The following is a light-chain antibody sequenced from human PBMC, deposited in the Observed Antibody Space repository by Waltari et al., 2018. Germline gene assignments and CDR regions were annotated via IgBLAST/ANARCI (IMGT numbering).Light chain of an antibody. V-gene: IGLV2-8*01. J-gene: IGLJ2*01. Sequence: QSALTQPPSASGSRGQSVTLSCTGTSSDVGRYNYVSWYQQHPGKAPKLMIYEVTKRPSGVPDRFSGSKSGNTASLTVSGLQAEDEADYYCSSYAGSNNVIFGGGTRLTVL. CDR3: SSYAGSNNVI. CDR2: EVT. CDR1: SSDVGRYNY.